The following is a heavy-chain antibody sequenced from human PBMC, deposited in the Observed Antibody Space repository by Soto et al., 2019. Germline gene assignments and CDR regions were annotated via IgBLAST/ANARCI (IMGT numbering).Heavy chain of an antibody. D-gene: IGHD6-19*01. CDR1: GGSISSYY. J-gene: IGHJ4*02. CDR2: IYYSGST. CDR3: ARLERRIAVAGDYFDY. Sequence: SETLSLTCTVSGGSISSYYWSWIRQPTGKGLEWIGYIYYSGSTNYNPSLKSRVTISVDTSKNQFSLKLSSVTAADTAVYYCARLERRIAVAGDYFDYWGRGTLVTVSS. V-gene: IGHV4-59*08.